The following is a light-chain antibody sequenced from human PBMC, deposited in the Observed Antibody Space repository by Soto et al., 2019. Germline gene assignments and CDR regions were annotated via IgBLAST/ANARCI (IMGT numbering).Light chain of an antibody. Sequence: QSSLTQPASVSGSPGQSITISCTGTSSDVGTYNYVSWYQQHAGKVPKLMIYDVSNRPSGVSDRFSGSKSGNTASLTISGLQAEDEADYYCTSYTSSSTLVFGAGTKLTVL. CDR2: DVS. CDR3: TSYTSSSTLV. V-gene: IGLV2-14*01. CDR1: SSDVGTYNY. J-gene: IGLJ2*01.